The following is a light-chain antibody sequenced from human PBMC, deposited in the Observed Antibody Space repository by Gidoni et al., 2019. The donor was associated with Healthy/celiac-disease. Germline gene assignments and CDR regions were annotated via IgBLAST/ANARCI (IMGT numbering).Light chain of an antibody. J-gene: IGKJ4*01. CDR2: DAS. Sequence: DIQMTQSPSSLSASVGDRVTITCQVSQDISNYLNWYQHKPGKAPKLLIYDASNLETGVSSRFSGSGSATDFTLTISSLQPEDIATYYCQQYDNLLTFGGGTKVEIK. CDR1: QDISNY. V-gene: IGKV1-33*01. CDR3: QQYDNLLT.